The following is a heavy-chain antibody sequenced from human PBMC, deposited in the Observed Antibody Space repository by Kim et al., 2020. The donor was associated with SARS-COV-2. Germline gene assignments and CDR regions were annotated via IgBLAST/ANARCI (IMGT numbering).Heavy chain of an antibody. J-gene: IGHJ4*02. CDR3: ARGGRLWPSYPPDY. V-gene: IGHV1-18*01. D-gene: IGHD5-18*01. Sequence: AQKLQGRVTMTTDTSTSTAYMELRSLRSDDTAVYYCARGGRLWPSYPPDYWGQGTLVTVSS.